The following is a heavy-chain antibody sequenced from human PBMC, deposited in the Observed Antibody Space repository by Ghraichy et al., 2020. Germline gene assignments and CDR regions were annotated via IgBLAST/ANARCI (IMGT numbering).Heavy chain of an antibody. V-gene: IGHV1-8*01. CDR1: GYSFISHD. J-gene: IGHJ4*02. Sequence: ASVKVSCKASGYSFISHDFNWVRLATGQRPEWMGWMNPDSGATGFAPKFQGRFTMTRDTSKSTAYMERTSLRSEDTAVYYFARGFSRGTLGLDYWGQGTLVTVSS. CDR2: MNPDSGAT. CDR3: ARGFSRGTLGLDY. D-gene: IGHD2/OR15-2a*01.